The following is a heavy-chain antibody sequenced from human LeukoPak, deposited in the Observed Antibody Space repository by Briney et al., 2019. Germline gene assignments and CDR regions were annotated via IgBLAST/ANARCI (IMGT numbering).Heavy chain of an antibody. V-gene: IGHV3-11*04. CDR1: GFTFSDYY. D-gene: IGHD3-22*01. J-gene: IGHJ4*02. CDR2: ISSSGSTI. Sequence: KPGGSLRLSCAASGFTFSDYYMSWIRQAPGKGLEWVSYISSSGSTIYYADSVKGRFTISRDNAKNSLYLQMNSLRAEDTAVYYSAREEYDSSGYYSLLYWGQGTLVTVSS. CDR3: AREEYDSSGYYSLLY.